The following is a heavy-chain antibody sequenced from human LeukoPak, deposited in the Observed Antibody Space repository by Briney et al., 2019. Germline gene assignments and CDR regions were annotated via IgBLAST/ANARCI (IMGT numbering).Heavy chain of an antibody. J-gene: IGHJ4*02. CDR1: GFTFSTFA. CDR3: ATYRQVLLPFES. D-gene: IGHD2-8*02. Sequence: GGSLRLSCAASGFTFSTFAMIWVRQPPGKGLEWVSSIFLSGGEIHYADSVRGRFTISRDNSKSTLSLQMNSLRAEDTAIYYCATYRQVLLPFESWGQGTLVTVSS. CDR2: IFLSGGEI. V-gene: IGHV3-23*01.